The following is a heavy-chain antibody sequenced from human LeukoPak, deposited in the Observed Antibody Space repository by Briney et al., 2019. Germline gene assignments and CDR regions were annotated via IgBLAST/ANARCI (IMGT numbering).Heavy chain of an antibody. Sequence: SETLSLTCTVSGGSISSSSYYWGWIRQPPGKGLEWIGSIYYSGSTYYNPSLKSRVTISVDTSKNQFSLKLSSVAAADTAVYYCARQRSSGWYVWNWFDPWGQGTLVTVSS. J-gene: IGHJ5*02. CDR3: ARQRSSGWYVWNWFDP. D-gene: IGHD6-19*01. V-gene: IGHV4-39*01. CDR1: GGSISSSSYY. CDR2: IYYSGST.